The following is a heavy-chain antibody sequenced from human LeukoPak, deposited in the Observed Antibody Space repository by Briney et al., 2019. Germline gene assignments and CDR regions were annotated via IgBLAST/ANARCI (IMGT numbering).Heavy chain of an antibody. CDR3: AKNGDRGAYCSGGSCYPYYYYYIDV. Sequence: GGSLRLSCAAPGFTVSSNYMSWVRQAPGKGLEWVSVIYSGGSTYYADSVKGRFTISRDNSKNTLYLQMNSLRAEDTAIYYCAKNGDRGAYCSGGSCYPYYYYYIDVWGKGTTVTVSS. D-gene: IGHD2-15*01. V-gene: IGHV3-66*01. CDR1: GFTVSSNY. CDR2: IYSGGST. J-gene: IGHJ6*03.